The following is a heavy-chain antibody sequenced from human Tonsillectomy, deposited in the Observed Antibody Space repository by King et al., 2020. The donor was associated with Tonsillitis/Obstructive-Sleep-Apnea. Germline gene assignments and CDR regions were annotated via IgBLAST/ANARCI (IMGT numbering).Heavy chain of an antibody. V-gene: IGHV3-72*01. CDR1: GFTFSDHY. CDR3: VRVSGTYYLDY. J-gene: IGHJ4*02. CDR2: TRDKANRYTT. D-gene: IGHD1-26*01. Sequence: VQLVESGGGLVQPGGSLRLSCAASGFTFSDHYMDWVRQAPGKGLEWVGRTRDKANRYTTEYAESVKGRFTISRDDSKNSLYLQMNNLKTEDTAVYYCVRVSGTYYLDYWGQGTLVTIPS.